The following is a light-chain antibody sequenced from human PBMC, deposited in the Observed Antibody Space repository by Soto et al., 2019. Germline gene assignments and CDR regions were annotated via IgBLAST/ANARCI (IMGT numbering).Light chain of an antibody. J-gene: IGKJ2*01. CDR1: QSVSSSD. CDR3: QQYGGSPLYT. V-gene: IGKV3-20*01. CDR2: GAS. Sequence: EIVLTQPPGTLSLSPGDRATLSCRASQSVSSSDLAWYQQKPGQAPRLLIYGASTRATGIPDRFSGSGSGTDFTLTISRLEPEDFAVYYCQQYGGSPLYTFGQGTKVDIK.